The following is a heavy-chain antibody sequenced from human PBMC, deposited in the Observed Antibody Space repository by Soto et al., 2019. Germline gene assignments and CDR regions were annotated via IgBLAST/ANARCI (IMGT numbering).Heavy chain of an antibody. D-gene: IGHD2-2*01. V-gene: IGHV3-21*01. CDR2: ISISSSTT. Sequence: GGSLRLSCAASGFSFSDYSMNWVRQAPGKGLEWVSFISISSSTTDYGDSVKGRFTISKDNAKNSLYLQMNSLRAEDAAVYYCANQVVPGHNWFDPWGQGTLVTVSS. CDR3: ANQVVPGHNWFDP. CDR1: GFSFSDYS. J-gene: IGHJ5*02.